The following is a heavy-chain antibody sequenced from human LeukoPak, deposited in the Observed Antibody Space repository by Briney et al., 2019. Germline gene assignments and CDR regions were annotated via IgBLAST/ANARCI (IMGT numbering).Heavy chain of an antibody. J-gene: IGHJ4*02. D-gene: IGHD1-14*01. CDR1: GVIFSGSS. CDR3: AKEQYPGYFDF. Sequence: GGSLRLSCAASGVIFSGSSMHWVRQAPGKGLEWVCFIRFDGTNKYYADSVKGRFTISRDNSNNTLYLQLNNLRTEDTATYFCAKEQYPGYFDFWGQGTLVTVSA. CDR2: IRFDGTNK. V-gene: IGHV3-30*02.